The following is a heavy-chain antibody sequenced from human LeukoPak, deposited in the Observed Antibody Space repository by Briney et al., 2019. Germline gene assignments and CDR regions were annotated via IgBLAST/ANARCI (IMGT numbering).Heavy chain of an antibody. D-gene: IGHD3-10*01. CDR3: ARDTRGRRGGYFDY. V-gene: IGHV4-31*03. Sequence: SETLSLTCTVSGGSISSGGYYWGWVRQHPGKGLEWIGYIYYSGRTYYNPSLKSRVTISVDTSKNQFSLKLRSVTAADTAVYYCARDTRGRRGGYFDYWGQGTLVTVSS. CDR2: IYYSGRT. CDR1: GGSISSGGYY. J-gene: IGHJ4*02.